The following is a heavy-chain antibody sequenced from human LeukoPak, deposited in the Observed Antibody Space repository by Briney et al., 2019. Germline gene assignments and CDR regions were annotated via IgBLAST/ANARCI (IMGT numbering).Heavy chain of an antibody. CDR1: GGSISSGDYY. CDR3: ARKYYDILTGFDY. V-gene: IGHV4-30-4*01. Sequence: PSQTLSLTCTVSGGSISSGDYYWSWIRQPPGKGLEWIGYIHYSGSTYYNPSLKSRVTISVDTSKNQFSLKLSSVTAADTAVYYCARKYYDILTGFDYWGQGTLVTVSS. J-gene: IGHJ4*02. D-gene: IGHD3-9*01. CDR2: IHYSGST.